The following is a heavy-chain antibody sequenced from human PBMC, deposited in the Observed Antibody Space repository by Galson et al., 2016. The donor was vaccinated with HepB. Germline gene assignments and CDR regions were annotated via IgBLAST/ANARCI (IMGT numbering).Heavy chain of an antibody. D-gene: IGHD3-3*01. Sequence: SLRLSCAASGFTFSDCAMHWVRQAPGKGREYVSAITSDGYGTFYADSVKGRFTMSRDNSKNTLFLDMYSLRADDMALYYCARHSEVFGDSKTDYWGQETLVTVSS. CDR1: GFTFSDCA. CDR2: ITSDGYGT. V-gene: IGHV3-64*04. J-gene: IGHJ4*02. CDR3: ARHSEVFGDSKTDY.